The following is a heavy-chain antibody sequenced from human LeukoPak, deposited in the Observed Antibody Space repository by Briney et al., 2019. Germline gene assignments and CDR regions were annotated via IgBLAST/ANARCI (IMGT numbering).Heavy chain of an antibody. J-gene: IGHJ5*02. CDR1: GYTFTGYY. V-gene: IGHV1-2*02. D-gene: IGHD4-17*01. CDR2: INPTSGGT. Sequence: ASVKVSCKASGYTFTGYYMHWLRQAPGQGLEWMGWINPTSGGTNDAQNFQGRVTVTRDTSIRTAYMELSGLKSDDTAVYYCARDHGDYVQYNWFDPWGQGTLVTVSS. CDR3: ARDHGDYVQYNWFDP.